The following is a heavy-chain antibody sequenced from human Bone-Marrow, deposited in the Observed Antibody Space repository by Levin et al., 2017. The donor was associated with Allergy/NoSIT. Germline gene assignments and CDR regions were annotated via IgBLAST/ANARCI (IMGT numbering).Heavy chain of an antibody. CDR3: ARDSPGYGGYES. D-gene: IGHD3-9*01. Sequence: GGSLRLSCVGSGFTFRNYWMSWVRQAPGKGLEWVANIKEDGSAKYYADSVKGRFTISKDNAKNSLYLQVDGLRVEDTAVYYCARDSPGYGGYESWGQGTLVTVSS. V-gene: IGHV3-7*01. CDR2: IKEDGSAK. CDR1: GFTFRNYW. J-gene: IGHJ5*01.